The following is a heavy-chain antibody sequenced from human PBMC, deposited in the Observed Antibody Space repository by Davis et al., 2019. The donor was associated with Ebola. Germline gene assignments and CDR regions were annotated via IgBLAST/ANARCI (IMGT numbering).Heavy chain of an antibody. CDR2: IKQDGSEK. CDR3: AREPGSGSYYSP. J-gene: IGHJ5*02. D-gene: IGHD3-10*01. Sequence: GSLRLSCVASGFSISSYWMAWVRQAPGKGLEWVANIKQDGSEKYYVDSVKGRFTISRDNAKNSLYLQMSSLRVEDTAVYFCAREPGSGSYYSPWGQGSLVTVSS. V-gene: IGHV3-7*01. CDR1: GFSISSYW.